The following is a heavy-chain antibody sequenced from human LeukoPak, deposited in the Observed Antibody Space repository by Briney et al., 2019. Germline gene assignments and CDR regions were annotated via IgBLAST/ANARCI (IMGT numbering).Heavy chain of an antibody. J-gene: IGHJ4*02. CDR3: AGNYVGSGLLDY. V-gene: IGHV4-59*08. D-gene: IGHD3-10*01. Sequence: SETLSLTCIVSGGSIRSFYWSWARQPPGKGLEWIGYIYYSGSTNYNPSLKSRVTISVDTSKNQFSLKLSSVTAADTAVYYCAGNYVGSGLLDYWGQGNLVTVSS. CDR1: GGSIRSFY. CDR2: IYYSGST.